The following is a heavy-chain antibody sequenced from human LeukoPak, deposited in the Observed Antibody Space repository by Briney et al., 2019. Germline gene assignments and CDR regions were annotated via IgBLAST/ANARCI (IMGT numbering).Heavy chain of an antibody. CDR1: GFPFTRFY. D-gene: IGHD3-22*01. CDR2: IGLSGSPL. V-gene: IGHV3-11*04. J-gene: IGHJ4*02. Sequence: GGSLRLSCAVSGFPFTRFYMSWIRQAPGKGLEWISYIGLSGSPLDYADSVRGRFTISRDNAKNSLYLELNSLRAEDTAVYYCARKDFSSGSFSYWGQGTLVTVSS. CDR3: ARKDFSSGSFSY.